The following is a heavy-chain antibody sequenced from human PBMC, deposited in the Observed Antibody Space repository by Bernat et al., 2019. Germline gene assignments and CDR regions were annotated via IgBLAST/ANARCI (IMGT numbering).Heavy chain of an antibody. CDR2: ISGGGGST. CDR3: AGQSLTTYYYYMDV. V-gene: IGHV3-23*01. Sequence: EVQLLESGGGLVQPGGSLRLSCAASGFTFSSYAMSWVRQAPGKGLEWVSAISGGGGSTYYADSVKGRFTISRDNSKNTLYLQMNSLRAEDTAVYYCAGQSLTTYYYYMDVWGKGTTVTVSS. D-gene: IGHD2/OR15-2a*01. CDR1: GFTFSSYA. J-gene: IGHJ6*03.